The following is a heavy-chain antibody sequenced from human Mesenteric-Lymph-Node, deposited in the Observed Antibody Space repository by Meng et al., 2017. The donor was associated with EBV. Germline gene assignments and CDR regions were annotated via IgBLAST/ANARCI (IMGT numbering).Heavy chain of an antibody. CDR1: GGSFSGYY. CDR3: ARGTVAGTHLDY. Sequence: VLLPEWGEGQLKPSETLALTCAVYGGSFSGYYWTWIRQPPGKGLEWIGEINDSGSTNYTPSLKSRLSISIDTSKNQFSLKLSSVTAADTAVYYCARGTVAGTHLDYWAQGTLVTVSS. V-gene: IGHV4-34*02. D-gene: IGHD6-19*01. J-gene: IGHJ4*02. CDR2: INDSGST.